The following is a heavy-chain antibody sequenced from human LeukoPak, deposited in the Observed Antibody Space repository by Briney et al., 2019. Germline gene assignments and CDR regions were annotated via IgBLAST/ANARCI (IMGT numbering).Heavy chain of an antibody. CDR2: INHSGST. D-gene: IGHD6-13*01. Sequence: SETLSLTCAVYGGSFSGYYWSWIRQPPGKGLEWIGEINHSGSTNYNPPLKSRVTISVDTSKNQFSLKLSSVTAADTAVYYCARIPLIAGAGTGGYWGQGTLVTVSS. J-gene: IGHJ4*02. CDR1: GGSFSGYY. CDR3: ARIPLIAGAGTGGY. V-gene: IGHV4-34*01.